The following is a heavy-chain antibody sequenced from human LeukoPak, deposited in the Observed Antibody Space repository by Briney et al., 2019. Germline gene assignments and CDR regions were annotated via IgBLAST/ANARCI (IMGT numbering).Heavy chain of an antibody. J-gene: IGHJ5*02. CDR1: GFTFDDYG. CDR3: ARGAGYYDSSGYARFDP. Sequence: PGGSLRLSCAASGFTFDDYGMSWARQAPGKGLEWVPGINWNGGSTGYADSVKGRFSISRDNAKNSLYLQMNSLRAEDTALYHCARGAGYYDSSGYARFDPWGQETLVTVSS. D-gene: IGHD3-22*01. V-gene: IGHV3-20*01. CDR2: INWNGGST.